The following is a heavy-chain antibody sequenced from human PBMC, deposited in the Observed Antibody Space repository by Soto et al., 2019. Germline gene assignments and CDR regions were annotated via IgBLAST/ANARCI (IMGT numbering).Heavy chain of an antibody. CDR1: GYSFTSYW. J-gene: IGHJ6*02. D-gene: IGHD6-19*01. CDR3: ARQRSSHYGMDV. Sequence: PGESLKISCKGSGYSFTSYWIGWVRQMPGKGLEWMGIIHPGDSDIRYSPSFQGQVTISADKSIRTAYLQWSSLRASDTTMYYCARQRSSHYGMDVWGQGTTVTVSS. CDR2: IHPGDSDI. V-gene: IGHV5-51*01.